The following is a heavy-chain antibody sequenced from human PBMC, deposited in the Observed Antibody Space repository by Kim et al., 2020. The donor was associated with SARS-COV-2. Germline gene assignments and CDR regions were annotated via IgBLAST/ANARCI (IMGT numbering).Heavy chain of an antibody. J-gene: IGHJ4*02. V-gene: IGHV1-46*01. CDR3: ARTLESAGVDY. D-gene: IGHD6-19*01. Sequence: TDYAPKFQGRMTMTRDTSTSTGYMELSSLRSEDTALYYCARTLESAGVDYWGQGTLVTVSP. CDR2: T.